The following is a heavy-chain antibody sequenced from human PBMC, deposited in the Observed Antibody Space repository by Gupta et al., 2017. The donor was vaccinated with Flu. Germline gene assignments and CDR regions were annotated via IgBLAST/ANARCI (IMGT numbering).Heavy chain of an antibody. CDR3: ARGGYSSSWYSY. CDR1: GFTFSSYA. CDR2: ISYDGSNK. Sequence: QVQLVESGGGVVQPGRSLRLSCAASGFTFSSYAMHWVRQAPGKGLEWVAVISYDGSNKYYADSVKGRFTISRDNSKNTLYLQMNSLRAEDTAVYYCARGGYSSSWYSYWGQGTLVTVSS. V-gene: IGHV3-30-3*01. J-gene: IGHJ4*02. D-gene: IGHD6-13*01.